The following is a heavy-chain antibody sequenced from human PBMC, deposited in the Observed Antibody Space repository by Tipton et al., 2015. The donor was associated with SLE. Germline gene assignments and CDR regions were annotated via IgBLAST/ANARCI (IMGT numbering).Heavy chain of an antibody. CDR1: GFTFSSYA. V-gene: IGHV3-30*04. J-gene: IGHJ3*02. CDR3: AGLTAAFDI. D-gene: IGHD3-9*01. Sequence: SLRLSCAASGFTFSSYAMHWVRQAPGKGLEWVAVISYDGSNKYYADSVKGRFTISRDNSKNMLYLQMNSLRAEDTAVYYCAGLTAAFDIWGQGTMVTVSS. CDR2: ISYDGSNK.